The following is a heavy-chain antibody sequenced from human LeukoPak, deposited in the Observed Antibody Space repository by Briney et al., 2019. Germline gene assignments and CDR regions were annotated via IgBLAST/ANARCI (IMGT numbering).Heavy chain of an antibody. CDR3: ARFSHPRPYSSSNYYYMDV. Sequence: ASVKVSCKASGGTFSSYAISWVRQAPGQGLEWMGGIIPIFGTANYAQKFQGRVTITTDESTSTAYMELSSLRSEDTAVYYCARFSHPRPYSSSNYYYMDVWGKGTTVTVSS. V-gene: IGHV1-69*05. J-gene: IGHJ6*03. CDR1: GGTFSSYA. CDR2: IIPIFGTA. D-gene: IGHD6-13*01.